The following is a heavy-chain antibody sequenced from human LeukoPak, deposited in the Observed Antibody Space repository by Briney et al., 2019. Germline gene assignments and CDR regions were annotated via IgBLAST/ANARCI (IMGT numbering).Heavy chain of an antibody. V-gene: IGHV1-69*05. D-gene: IGHD3-22*01. CDR3: ARVVVITKWYFDL. CDR1: GGTFSSYA. Sequence: SVKVSCKASGGTFSSYAISWVRQAPGQGLERVGGIIPIFGTANYAQKFQGRVTITTDESTSTAYMELSSLRSEDTAVYYCARVVVITKWYFDLWGRGTLVTVSS. CDR2: IIPIFGTA. J-gene: IGHJ2*01.